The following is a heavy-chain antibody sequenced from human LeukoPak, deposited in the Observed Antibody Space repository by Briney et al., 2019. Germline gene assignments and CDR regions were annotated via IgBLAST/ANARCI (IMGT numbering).Heavy chain of an antibody. CDR3: ARVGYYDILTGYYIPYYFDY. Sequence: ASVKVSCKASGYTFTSYDINWVRQAPGQGLEWMGWINPNSGGTNYAQKFQGRVTMTRDTSISTAYMELSRLRSDDTAVYYCARVGYYDILTGYYIPYYFDYWGQGTLVTVSS. CDR1: GYTFTSYD. D-gene: IGHD3-9*01. J-gene: IGHJ4*02. CDR2: INPNSGGT. V-gene: IGHV1-2*02.